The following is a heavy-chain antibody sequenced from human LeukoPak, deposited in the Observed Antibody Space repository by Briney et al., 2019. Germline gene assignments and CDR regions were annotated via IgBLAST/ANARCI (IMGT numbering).Heavy chain of an antibody. CDR1: GGSFSGYY. J-gene: IGHJ5*02. CDR3: AREVVVAARAMRGHVWFDP. D-gene: IGHD2-15*01. V-gene: IGHV4-34*01. Sequence: PSETLSLTCAVYGGSFSGYYWSWIRQPPGKGLEWIGEINHSGSTNYNPSLKSRVTISVDTSKNQFSLKLSSVTTADTAVYYCAREVVVAARAMRGHVWFDPWGQGTLVTVSS. CDR2: INHSGST.